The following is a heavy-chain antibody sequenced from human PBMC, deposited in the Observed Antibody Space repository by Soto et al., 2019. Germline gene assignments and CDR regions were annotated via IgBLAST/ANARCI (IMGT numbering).Heavy chain of an antibody. CDR3: SKGIGTTRLYSMDV. D-gene: IGHD1-7*01. CDR1: GFTFHTYV. J-gene: IGHJ6*02. CDR2: ISASGDST. Sequence: VGSLRLSCVASGFTFHTYVMNWVRQAPGKGLEWVSGISASGDSTFYADSLKGRFTISRDNSRNTLYLQMNSLRADDTAVYYCSKGIGTTRLYSMDVWGQGTTVTVSS. V-gene: IGHV3-23*01.